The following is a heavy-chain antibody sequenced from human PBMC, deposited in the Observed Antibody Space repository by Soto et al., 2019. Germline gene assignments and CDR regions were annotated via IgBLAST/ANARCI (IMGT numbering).Heavy chain of an antibody. J-gene: IGHJ4*02. Sequence: QVQLVESGGGVVQPGKSLRLSCAASGFTFSSYGMHWVRQAPGKGLEWVAVIWYDGSNKYYADSVKGRFTISRDNSKNTLYLQMNSLRAAATAVYYCARDRYTYGSRPADYWGQGTLVTVSS. D-gene: IGHD5-18*01. CDR1: GFTFSSYG. V-gene: IGHV3-33*01. CDR2: IWYDGSNK. CDR3: ARDRYTYGSRPADY.